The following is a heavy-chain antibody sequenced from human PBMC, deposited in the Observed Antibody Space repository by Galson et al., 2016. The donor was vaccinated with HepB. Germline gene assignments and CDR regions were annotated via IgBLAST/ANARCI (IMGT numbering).Heavy chain of an antibody. CDR2: INQDGSMR. CDR3: ATVAISYDFWSGYSYYLDY. CDR1: GFTFSSSW. D-gene: IGHD3-3*01. Sequence: LRLSCAASGFTFSSSWMTWVRQAPGKGPEWVANINQDGSMRQYVDSVKGRFTVSRDNAENSLYLQMSSLRVEDTAVYYCATVAISYDFWSGYSYYLDYWGQGTLVTASS. V-gene: IGHV3-7*01. J-gene: IGHJ4*02.